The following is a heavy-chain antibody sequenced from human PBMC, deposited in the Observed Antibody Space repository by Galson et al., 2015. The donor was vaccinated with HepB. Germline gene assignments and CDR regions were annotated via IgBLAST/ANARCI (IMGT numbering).Heavy chain of an antibody. CDR3: AKTITMVRGVMAQNPRYYYGMDV. CDR1: GFTFSSYA. V-gene: IGHV3-23*01. CDR2: ISGSGGST. Sequence: SLRLSCAASGFTFSSYAMSWVRQAPGKGLEWVSAISGSGGSTYYADSVKGRFTISRDNSKNTLYLQMNSLRAEDTAVYYCAKTITMVRGVMAQNPRYYYGMDVWGQGTTVTVSS. J-gene: IGHJ6*02. D-gene: IGHD3-10*01.